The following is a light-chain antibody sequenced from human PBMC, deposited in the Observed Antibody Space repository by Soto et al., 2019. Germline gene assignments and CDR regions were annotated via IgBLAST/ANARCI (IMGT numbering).Light chain of an antibody. CDR2: GAS. V-gene: IGKV3-20*01. CDR1: QIFSSSF. CDR3: YQYGSSPGP. Sequence: EIVLTQSPGTLSLSPGERATLSCRASQIFSSSFFAWYQKQPSQAPRLLTYGASSRATVIPDMFSSSGSSTSFTVTISRLEPEDFAVYYCYQYGSSPGPFGQGTKVEIK. J-gene: IGKJ1*01.